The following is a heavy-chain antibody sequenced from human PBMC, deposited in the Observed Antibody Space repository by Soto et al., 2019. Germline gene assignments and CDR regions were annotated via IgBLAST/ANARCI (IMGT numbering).Heavy chain of an antibody. D-gene: IGHD7-27*01. CDR2: INHSGST. J-gene: IGHJ4*02. V-gene: IGHV4-34*01. Sequence: PSETLSLTCAVYGGSFSGYYWSWIRQPPGKGLEWIGEINHSGSTNYNPSLKSRVTISLDTSKNQFSLRLSSVTAADTAVYYCARGWGRIFDYWGQGTLVT. CDR1: GGSFSGYY. CDR3: ARGWGRIFDY.